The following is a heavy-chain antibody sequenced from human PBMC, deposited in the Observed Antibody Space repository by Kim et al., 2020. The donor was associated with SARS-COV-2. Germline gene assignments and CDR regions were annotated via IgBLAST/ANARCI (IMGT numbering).Heavy chain of an antibody. CDR2: T. Sequence: TRYSPSFQGQVTISADKSISTAYLQWSSLKASDTAMYYCARGAEAGAFDIWGQGTMVTVSS. J-gene: IGHJ3*02. CDR3: ARGAEAGAFDI. D-gene: IGHD6-13*01. V-gene: IGHV5-51*01.